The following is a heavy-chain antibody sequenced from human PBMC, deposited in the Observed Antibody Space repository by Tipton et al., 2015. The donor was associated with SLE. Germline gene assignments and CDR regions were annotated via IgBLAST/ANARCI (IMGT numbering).Heavy chain of an antibody. CDR3: ARDAVGARYNWFDP. CDR2: IYYSGST. Sequence: LRLSCTVSGGSISSSSYYWGWIRQPPGKGLEWIGSIYYSGSTYYNPSLKSRVTISVDTSKNQFSLKLSSVTAADTAVYYCARDAVGARYNWFDPWGQGTLVTVSS. CDR1: GGSISSSSYY. V-gene: IGHV4-39*07. D-gene: IGHD1-26*01. J-gene: IGHJ5*02.